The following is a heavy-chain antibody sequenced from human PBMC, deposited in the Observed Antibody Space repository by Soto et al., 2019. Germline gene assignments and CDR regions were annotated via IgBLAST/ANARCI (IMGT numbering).Heavy chain of an antibody. D-gene: IGHD4-17*01. J-gene: IGHJ4*02. CDR2: ISGYSGNA. CDR3: AKRTSVTTWWESDY. Sequence: VQVMQSGAEVKKHGDSVKVSCKTSGYIFSDYGINWVRQAPGQGLEWMGWISGYSGNANLAQKFQGRVTMTTDKSTRTAYMELRRLRSDDTAVYYCAKRTSVTTWWESDYWGQGTLVTVSS. CDR1: GYIFSDYG. V-gene: IGHV1-18*04.